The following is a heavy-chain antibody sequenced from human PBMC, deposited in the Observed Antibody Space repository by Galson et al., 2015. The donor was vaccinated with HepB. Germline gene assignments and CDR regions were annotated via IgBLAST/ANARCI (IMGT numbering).Heavy chain of an antibody. Sequence: SLRLSCAASGFTFSTYSMNWVRRAPGKGLEWVSSISTSSTYIYYADSVKGRFTISRDNAKNSLFLQMNSLRAEDTAVYYCASASYGGKSLVYWGQGTLVTVSS. V-gene: IGHV3-21*01. D-gene: IGHD4-23*01. J-gene: IGHJ4*02. CDR3: ASASYGGKSLVY. CDR2: ISTSSTYI. CDR1: GFTFSTYS.